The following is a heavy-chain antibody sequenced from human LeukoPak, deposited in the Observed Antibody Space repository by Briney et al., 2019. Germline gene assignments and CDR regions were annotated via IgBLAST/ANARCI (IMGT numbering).Heavy chain of an antibody. CDR1: GFTFSSYA. CDR2: ISGSGGST. Sequence: GGSLRLSCAASGFTFSSYAMSWVRQAPGKGLEWVSAISGSGGSTYYADSVKGRFTISRDNSKNTLYLQMNSLRAEDTAVYYCAREDYDILKPTEGYGMDVWGQGTTVTVSS. V-gene: IGHV3-23*01. J-gene: IGHJ6*02. D-gene: IGHD3-9*01. CDR3: AREDYDILKPTEGYGMDV.